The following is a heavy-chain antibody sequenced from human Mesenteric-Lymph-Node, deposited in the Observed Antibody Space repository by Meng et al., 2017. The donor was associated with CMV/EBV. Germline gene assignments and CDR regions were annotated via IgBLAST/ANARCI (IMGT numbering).Heavy chain of an antibody. D-gene: IGHD6-13*01. J-gene: IGHJ4*02. Sequence: GESLKISCAASGFTFSACGMHWVRQAPGKGLEWVAFIRYDGSRKYYADPVKGRFTISRDSSRNTLYLQMNSLRAEDTAVYYCARGGSSWYADWGQGTLVTVSS. CDR3: ARGGSSWYAD. V-gene: IGHV3-30*02. CDR1: GFTFSACG. CDR2: IRYDGSRK.